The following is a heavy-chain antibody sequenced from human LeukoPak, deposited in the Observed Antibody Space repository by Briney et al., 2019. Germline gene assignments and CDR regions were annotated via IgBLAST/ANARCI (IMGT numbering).Heavy chain of an antibody. CDR3: AKEMRYYDSSGYPPDAFDI. Sequence: GGSLRLSCEASGFTFSSYGMHWVRQAPGKGLEWVAFIWYDGSNKYYGDSVKGRFTISRDNSKNTLYLQMNSLRAEDTAVYYCAKEMRYYDSSGYPPDAFDIWGQGTMVTVSS. CDR1: GFTFSSYG. D-gene: IGHD3-22*01. J-gene: IGHJ3*02. CDR2: IWYDGSNK. V-gene: IGHV3-30*02.